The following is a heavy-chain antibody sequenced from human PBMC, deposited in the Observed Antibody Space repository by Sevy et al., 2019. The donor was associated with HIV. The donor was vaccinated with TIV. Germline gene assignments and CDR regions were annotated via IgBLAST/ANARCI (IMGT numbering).Heavy chain of an antibody. Sequence: GGSLRLSCAASGFTFSSYAMSWVRQAPGKGLEWVSAISGSGGSTYYADSVKGRFTISRDNSKNTLYLQMNSLRAEDTAVYYCARETPSDYYGSGSFDYWGQGTLVTVSS. V-gene: IGHV3-23*01. CDR2: ISGSGGST. CDR3: ARETPSDYYGSGSFDY. D-gene: IGHD3-10*01. CDR1: GFTFSSYA. J-gene: IGHJ4*02.